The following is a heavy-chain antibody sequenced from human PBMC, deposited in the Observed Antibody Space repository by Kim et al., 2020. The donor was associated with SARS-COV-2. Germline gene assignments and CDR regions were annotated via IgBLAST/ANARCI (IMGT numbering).Heavy chain of an antibody. J-gene: IGHJ4*02. D-gene: IGHD1-26*01. Sequence: GGSLRLSCAASGFTFSSYAMIWLRQAPGKGLEWVSSIGGAGPNTYYADSVTGRFTISRDNSKNTLYLQMNSLRADDTALYYWVRGVRGRFFDYWGQGSLVTVSS. CDR2: IGGAGPNT. V-gene: IGHV3-23*01. CDR3: VRGVRGRFFDY. CDR1: GFTFSSYA.